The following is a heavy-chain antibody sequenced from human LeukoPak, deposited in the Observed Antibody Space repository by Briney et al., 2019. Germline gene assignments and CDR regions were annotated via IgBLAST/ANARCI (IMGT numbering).Heavy chain of an antibody. D-gene: IGHD6-19*01. Sequence: KAGGSLRLSCTASGFTFSSYGMHWVRQAPGKGLEWVAVISYDGSNKYYADSVKGRFTISRDNSKNTLYLQMNSLRAEDTAVYYCAKDPSEAVAGLWGQGTLVTVSS. CDR1: GFTFSSYG. V-gene: IGHV3-30*18. CDR2: ISYDGSNK. CDR3: AKDPSEAVAGL. J-gene: IGHJ4*02.